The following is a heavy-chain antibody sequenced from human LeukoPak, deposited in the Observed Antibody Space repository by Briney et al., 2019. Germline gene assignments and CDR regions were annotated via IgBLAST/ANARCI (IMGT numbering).Heavy chain of an antibody. CDR2: INHSGST. CDR1: GGSFSGYY. CDR3: ARGNRGIAACSY. D-gene: IGHD6-13*01. J-gene: IGHJ4*02. V-gene: IGHV4-34*01. Sequence: PSQTLSLTCAVYGGSFSGYYWSWIRQPPGKGLEWIGEINHSGSTNYNPSLKSRVTISVDTSKNQFSLKLSSVTAADTAVYYCARGNRGIAACSYWGQGTLVTVSS.